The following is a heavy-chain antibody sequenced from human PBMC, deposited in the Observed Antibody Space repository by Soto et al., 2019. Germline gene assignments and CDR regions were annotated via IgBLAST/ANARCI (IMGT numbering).Heavy chain of an antibody. CDR3: ARRKERSGPYYLDS. J-gene: IGHJ4*02. CDR1: GYTFISFD. CDR2: MNPNTGNT. V-gene: IGHV1-8*01. Sequence: QVQLVQPGAEVKKPGASVRVSCQASGYTFISFDINWVRQATGQGLEWMGWMNPNTGNTGYEQKFQGRVTMTRNTSIGTAYMELSSLTSEDTAVYYCARRKERSGPYYLDSWGQGTLVTVSS. D-gene: IGHD6-25*01.